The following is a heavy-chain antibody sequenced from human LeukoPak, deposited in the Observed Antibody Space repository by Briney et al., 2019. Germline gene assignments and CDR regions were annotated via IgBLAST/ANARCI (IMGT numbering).Heavy chain of an antibody. CDR3: AKDIRPKAAAMYYFDY. CDR1: GFNCDDYA. CDR2: ISGSI. J-gene: IGHJ4*02. D-gene: IGHD2-2*01. V-gene: IGHV3-9*01. Sequence: GRSMRLYCAASGFNCDDYAMHWVRQAQGMVLDPVSGISGSIGYADSVKGRFTISRDNAKNSLYLQMNSLRAEDTALYYCAKDIRPKAAAMYYFDYWGQGTLVTVSS.